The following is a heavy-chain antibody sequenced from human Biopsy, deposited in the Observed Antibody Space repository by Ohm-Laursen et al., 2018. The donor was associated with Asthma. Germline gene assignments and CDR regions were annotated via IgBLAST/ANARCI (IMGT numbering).Heavy chain of an antibody. CDR3: ARGQKSAGDRWFDP. V-gene: IGHV1-2*06. D-gene: IGHD6-13*01. CDR2: INPNSGGT. J-gene: IGHJ5*02. CDR1: GYTFIGCH. Sequence: SVKVSCKASGYTFIGCHIHWMRQAPGQGLEWMGRINPNSGGTNYAQKFQGRVTMTRYTSISTAYMEVSRLRSDDTAVYYCARGQKSAGDRWFDPWGQGTLVTVSS.